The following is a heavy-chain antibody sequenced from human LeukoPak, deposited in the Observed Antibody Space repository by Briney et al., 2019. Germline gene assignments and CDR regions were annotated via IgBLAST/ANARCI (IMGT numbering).Heavy chain of an antibody. Sequence: PSETLSLTCTVSGGSFTTHYWNWFRQPAGKGLEWIGRIYSGGSTNYKSSLKSRVIMSIDTSKRQLSLKLSSVTAADTAIYYCARDIGLDHSSSSFASDIWGPGTLVIVSS. J-gene: IGHJ3*02. CDR3: ARDIGLDHSSSSFASDI. CDR1: GGSFTTHY. D-gene: IGHD6-6*01. CDR2: IYSGGST. V-gene: IGHV4-4*07.